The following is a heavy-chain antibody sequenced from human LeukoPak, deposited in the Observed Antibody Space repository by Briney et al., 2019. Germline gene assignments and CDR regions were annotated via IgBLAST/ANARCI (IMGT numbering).Heavy chain of an antibody. CDR2: INHSGST. CDR1: GGSFSGYY. D-gene: IGHD3-10*01. V-gene: IGHV4-34*01. CDR3: ARGRLPSQQRMARGVTLKGFNWFDP. J-gene: IGHJ5*02. Sequence: PSETLSLTCAVYGGSFSGYYWSWIRQPPGKGLEWIGEINHSGSTNYNPSLKSRVTISVDTSKNQFSLKLSSVTAADTAVYYCARGRLPSQQRMARGVTLKGFNWFDPWGQGTLVTVSS.